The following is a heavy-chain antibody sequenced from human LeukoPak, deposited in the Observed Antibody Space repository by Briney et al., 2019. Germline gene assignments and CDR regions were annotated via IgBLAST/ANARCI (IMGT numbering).Heavy chain of an antibody. CDR2: IYTSGST. Sequence: PSETLSLTCTVSGGSISSYYWSWIRQPAGKGPEWIGRIYTSGSTNYNPSLKSRVTMSVDTSKNQFSLKLSSVTAADTAVYYCAAPLPPLGLDPWGQGTLVTVSS. D-gene: IGHD3-16*01. J-gene: IGHJ5*02. V-gene: IGHV4-4*07. CDR3: AAPLPPLGLDP. CDR1: GGSISSYY.